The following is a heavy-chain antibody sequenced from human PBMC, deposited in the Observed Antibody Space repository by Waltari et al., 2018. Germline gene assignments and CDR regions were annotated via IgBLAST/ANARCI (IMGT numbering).Heavy chain of an antibody. CDR1: GLPFSHDG. CDR2: ISGTGTTT. CDR3: AKDPTIIVTDYHGMDV. J-gene: IGHJ6*02. Sequence: EVQLLESGGGWVQPGGPLCLSWAACGLPFSHDGMTWVRQAPGNGLDWVSVISGTGTTTYYADSVKGRFTISRDNSKNTLYLQMNSLRADDTAVYYCAKDPTIIVTDYHGMDVWGQGTTVTVSS. V-gene: IGHV3-23*01. D-gene: IGHD3-22*01.